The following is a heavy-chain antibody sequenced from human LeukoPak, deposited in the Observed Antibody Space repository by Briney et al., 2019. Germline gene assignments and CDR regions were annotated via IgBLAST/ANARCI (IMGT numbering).Heavy chain of an antibody. CDR1: GFTVSSNY. CDR3: ARDRGGNGWFDP. Sequence: GGSLRLSCAASGFTVSSNYMSWVRQAPGKGLEWVSIIYSGGSTYYADSVKGRFTISRDNSKNTLYLQMNSLRAEDTAVYYCARDRGGNGWFDPWGQGTLVTVSS. V-gene: IGHV3-66*01. CDR2: IYSGGST. J-gene: IGHJ5*02. D-gene: IGHD4-23*01.